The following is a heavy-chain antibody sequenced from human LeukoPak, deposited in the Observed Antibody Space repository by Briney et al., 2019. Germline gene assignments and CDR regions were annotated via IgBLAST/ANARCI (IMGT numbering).Heavy chain of an antibody. CDR2: IYHSGST. J-gene: IGHJ3*02. Sequence: SGTLSLTCAVSGGSISSSNWWSWVRHPPGKGLEWIGEIYHSGSTNYNPSLKSRVTISVDKSKNQFSLKLSSVTAADTAVYYCASLPAAMQAAFDIWGQGTMVTVSS. CDR3: ASLPAAMQAAFDI. D-gene: IGHD2-2*01. V-gene: IGHV4-4*02. CDR1: GGSISSSNW.